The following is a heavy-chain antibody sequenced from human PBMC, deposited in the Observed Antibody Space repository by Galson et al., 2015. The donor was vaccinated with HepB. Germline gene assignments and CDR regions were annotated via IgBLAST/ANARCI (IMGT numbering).Heavy chain of an antibody. CDR3: ASVYFGSGSSSAYWYFDL. CDR2: ISSTGTTM. CDR1: GFTFSSYT. D-gene: IGHD3-10*01. Sequence: SLSLSCAASGFTFSSYTMNWVRQAPGKGLESVSYISSTGTTMYYADAATGRFTISRANAQNSLSLQMNSLRDEDTAVYYGASVYFGSGSSSAYWYFDLCGRGALVTVSS. J-gene: IGHJ2*01. V-gene: IGHV3-48*02.